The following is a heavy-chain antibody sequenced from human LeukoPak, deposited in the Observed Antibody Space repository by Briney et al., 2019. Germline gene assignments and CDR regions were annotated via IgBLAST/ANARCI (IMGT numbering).Heavy chain of an antibody. J-gene: IGHJ4*02. CDR2: ISPDGSYK. V-gene: IGHV3-30*18. CDR3: AKDQETATVFDY. D-gene: IGHD5-24*01. CDR1: GFTFSSYG. Sequence: GGSLRLSCVASGFTFSSYGMHWVRQAPDKGLEWVAVISPDGSYKNNVDSVKGRFTISRDNSKNTLYLQVNGLRPEDTGVYYCAKDQETATVFDYWGQGTLVTVSS.